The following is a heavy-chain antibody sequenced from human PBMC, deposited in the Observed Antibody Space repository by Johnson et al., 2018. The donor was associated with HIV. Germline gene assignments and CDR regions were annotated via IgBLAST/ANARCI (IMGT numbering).Heavy chain of an antibody. CDR3: GRELLEAFDI. CDR1: GFTFDDYG. V-gene: IGHV3-20*04. D-gene: IGHD2-15*01. Sequence: VQLVESGGGLVQPGRSLRLSCTTSGFTFDDYGMSWVRQAPGKGPEWVSGINWNGGSTGYADSVKGRFTISRDNAKNSLYVQMNSLRAEDTAVYYCGRELLEAFDIWGQGTVVTVAS. CDR2: INWNGGST. J-gene: IGHJ3*02.